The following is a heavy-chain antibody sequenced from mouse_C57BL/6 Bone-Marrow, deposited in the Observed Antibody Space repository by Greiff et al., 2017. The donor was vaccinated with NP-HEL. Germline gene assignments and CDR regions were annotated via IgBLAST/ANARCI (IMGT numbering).Heavy chain of an antibody. CDR1: GFTFSSYA. J-gene: IGHJ2*01. CDR2: ISDGGSYT. Sequence: EVMLVESGGGLVKPGGSLKLSCAASGFTFSSYAMSWVRQTPEKRLEWVATISDGGSYTYYPDNVKGRFTISRDNAKNNLYLQMSHLKSEDTAMYYCARDRSGYDGFDYWGQGTTLTVSS. V-gene: IGHV5-4*01. D-gene: IGHD2-2*01. CDR3: ARDRSGYDGFDY.